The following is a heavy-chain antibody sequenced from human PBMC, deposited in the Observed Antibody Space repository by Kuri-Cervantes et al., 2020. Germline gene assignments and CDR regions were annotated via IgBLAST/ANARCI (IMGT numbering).Heavy chain of an antibody. CDR2: IRSKANSYAT. V-gene: IGHV3-73*01. J-gene: IGHJ4*02. CDR1: GFTFSGSA. Sequence: GESLKISCAASGFTFSGSAMHWVRQASGNGLEWVGRIRSKANSYATAYAASVKGRFTISRDDPKNTAYLQMNSLKTEDTAVYYCTGLNDYWGQGTLVTVSS. CDR3: TGLNDY.